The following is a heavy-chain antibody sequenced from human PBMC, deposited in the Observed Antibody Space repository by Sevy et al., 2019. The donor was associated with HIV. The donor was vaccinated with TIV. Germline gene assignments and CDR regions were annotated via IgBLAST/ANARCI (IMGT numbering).Heavy chain of an antibody. J-gene: IGHJ4*02. V-gene: IGHV3-43D*04. CDR1: GFTFDDYV. Sequence: GGSLRLSCAASGFTFDDYVMHWVRQVPGKGLEWVSLISWDGGSTYYADSVKGRFTISRDNSKNSLYLQMNSLRAEDTAVYYCARVGLGDIVVVPAGNFDYWGQGTLVTVSS. CDR2: ISWDGGST. D-gene: IGHD2-2*01. CDR3: ARVGLGDIVVVPAGNFDY.